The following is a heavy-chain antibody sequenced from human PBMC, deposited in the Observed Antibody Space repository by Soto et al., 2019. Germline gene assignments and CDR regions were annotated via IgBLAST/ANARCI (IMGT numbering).Heavy chain of an antibody. CDR2: ISAYNGNT. J-gene: IGHJ4*02. CDR1: GYTFTSFG. D-gene: IGHD7-27*01. V-gene: IGHV1-18*01. CDR3: ARDSGNLGNWAYFFDY. Sequence: QGQLVQSGAEVKKPGASVKVSCKASGYTFTSFGISWVRQAPGQGLEWMGWISAYNGNTNYAQEVQGRVTMTTDTSTRTAYMELRSLRSDDTAVYYCARDSGNLGNWAYFFDYWGQGTLVTVSS.